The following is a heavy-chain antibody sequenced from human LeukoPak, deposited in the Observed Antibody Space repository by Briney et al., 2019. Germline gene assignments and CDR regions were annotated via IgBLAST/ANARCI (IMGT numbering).Heavy chain of an antibody. V-gene: IGHV1-2*02. J-gene: IGHJ6*03. CDR3: ANLGYCSSTSCSLGYYYYMDV. CDR2: INPNSGGT. Sequence: ASVKVSCKASGYTFTGYYMHWVRQAPGQGLEWMGWINPNSGGTNYAQKFQGRVTMTRDTSISTAYMELSRLRSDDTAVHYCANLGYCSSTSCSLGYYYYMDVWGKGTTVTVSS. CDR1: GYTFTGYY. D-gene: IGHD2-2*01.